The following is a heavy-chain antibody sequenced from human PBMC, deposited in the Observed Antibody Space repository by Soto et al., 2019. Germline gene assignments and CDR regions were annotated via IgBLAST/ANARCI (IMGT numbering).Heavy chain of an antibody. CDR1: GYSFTDYG. Sequence: QGQLVQSGAEVEEPGASVKVSCKASGYSFTDYGITWVRQAPGQGLEWMGWINTNNGNTRYEQKFQDRVTMTTDTSTNTAYMELRSLRSDDTAVYYCARKRCVSDCLTLDPWGQGTLVTVSS. CDR3: ARKRCVSDCLTLDP. V-gene: IGHV1-18*01. J-gene: IGHJ5*02. CDR2: INTNNGNT. D-gene: IGHD2-21*02.